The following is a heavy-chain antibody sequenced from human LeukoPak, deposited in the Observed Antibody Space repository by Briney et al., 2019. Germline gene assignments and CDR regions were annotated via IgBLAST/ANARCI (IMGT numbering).Heavy chain of an antibody. CDR2: IYYSGST. J-gene: IGHJ5*02. CDR1: GGSISSYY. V-gene: IGHV4-59*08. CDR3: ARVVYSSSWYWFDP. Sequence: PSETLSLTCTVSGGSISSYYWSWIRQPPGKGLEWIGYIYYSGSTNYNPSPKSRVTISVDTSKNQFSLKLSSVTAADTAVYYCARVVYSSSWYWFDPWGQGTLVTVSS. D-gene: IGHD6-13*01.